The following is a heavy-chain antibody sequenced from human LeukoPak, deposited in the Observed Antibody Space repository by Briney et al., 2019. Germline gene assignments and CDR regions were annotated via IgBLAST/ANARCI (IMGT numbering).Heavy chain of an antibody. Sequence: ASVKVSCKASGYTFTSYSLHWVRQAPGQGLEWMGIINPSGNSAGYAQKFQGRVTMTRDTSISTAYMELSSLRAEDTAVYYCAKDPPDYYDSSSHTRGWGQGTLVTVSS. CDR3: AKDPPDYYDSSSHTRG. V-gene: IGHV1-46*01. J-gene: IGHJ4*02. CDR2: INPSGNSA. D-gene: IGHD3-22*01. CDR1: GYTFTSYS.